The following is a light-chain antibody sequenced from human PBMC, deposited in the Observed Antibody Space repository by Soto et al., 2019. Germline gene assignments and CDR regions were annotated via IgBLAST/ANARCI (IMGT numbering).Light chain of an antibody. CDR1: QSISSY. V-gene: IGKV1-39*01. CDR2: AAS. Sequence: DIQMTQSPSSLSASVGDRVTITCRASQSISSYLNWYQQKPEKAPKLLIYAASSLQSGVPSRFSGSGSGTDFTLTITTLQPDDFATYFCQLYNRNTWSFGPGTKVDSK. J-gene: IGKJ1*01. CDR3: QLYNRNTWS.